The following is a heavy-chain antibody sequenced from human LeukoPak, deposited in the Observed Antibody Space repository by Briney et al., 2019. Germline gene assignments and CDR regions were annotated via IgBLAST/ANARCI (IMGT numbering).Heavy chain of an antibody. V-gene: IGHV4-59*11. D-gene: IGHD6-19*01. CDR2: IYYNGRI. CDR3: VRSVAGRFIGYFDY. Sequence: SETLSLTCIVSGDSITNHYWSLIRRPPGKGLEWIGYIYYNGRINYNPSLKSRVTISVDTSRNQFSMRLNSVTAADTAVYYCVRSVAGRFIGYFDYWGQGTLVTVSS. CDR1: GDSITNHY. J-gene: IGHJ4*02.